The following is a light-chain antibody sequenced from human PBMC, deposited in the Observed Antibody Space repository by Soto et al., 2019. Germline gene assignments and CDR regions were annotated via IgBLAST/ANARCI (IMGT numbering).Light chain of an antibody. CDR3: QQYNNWPQT. CDR2: GAS. V-gene: IGKV3-15*01. CDR1: QSVSTY. J-gene: IGKJ1*01. Sequence: EIVLTQSPGTLSLSPGETATLSCRASQSVSTYLAWYQQKPGQAPRLLIYGASTRAAGIPARFSGSGSGTEFTLTISSLQSEDFAVYYCQQYNNWPQTFGQGTKV.